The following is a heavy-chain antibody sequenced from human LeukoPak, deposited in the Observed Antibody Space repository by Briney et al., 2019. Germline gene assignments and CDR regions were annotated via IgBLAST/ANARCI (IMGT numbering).Heavy chain of an antibody. CDR3: ARDRGGSSGPLQH. J-gene: IGHJ1*01. D-gene: IGHD3-22*01. V-gene: IGHV3-48*01. Sequence: GGSLRLSCAASGFTFSSYSMNWVRQAPGKGLEWVSYISSSSSTIYYADSVKGRFTISRDNAKNSLYLQMNSLRVEDTAVYYCARDRGGSSGPLQHWGQGTLVTVSS. CDR1: GFTFSSYS. CDR2: ISSSSSTI.